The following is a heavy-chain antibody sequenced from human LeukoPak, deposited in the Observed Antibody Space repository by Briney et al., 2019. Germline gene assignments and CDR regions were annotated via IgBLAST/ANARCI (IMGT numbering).Heavy chain of an antibody. J-gene: IGHJ6*03. V-gene: IGHV4-34*01. CDR3: ASSSGDYDYYYYYMDV. Sequence: PSETLSLTCAVYGGSFSGYYWSWIRQPPGKGLEWIGEIYHSGSTNYNPSLKSRVTISVDKSKNQFSLKLSSVTAADTAVYYCASSSGDYDYYYYYMDVWGKGTTVTVSS. CDR2: IYHSGST. D-gene: IGHD4-17*01. CDR1: GGSFSGYY.